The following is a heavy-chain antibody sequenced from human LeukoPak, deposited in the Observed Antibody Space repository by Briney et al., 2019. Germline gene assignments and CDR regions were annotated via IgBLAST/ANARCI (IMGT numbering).Heavy chain of an antibody. CDR2: ISSSSTI. V-gene: IGHV3-48*01. CDR3: AREDYDFWSGYVGGYYGMDV. D-gene: IGHD3-3*01. CDR1: GFTFSSYR. J-gene: IGHJ6*02. Sequence: GGSLRLSCAASGFTFSSYRMNWVRQAPGKGLEWVSYISSSSTIYYADSVKGRFTISRDNAKSSLYLQMNSLRAEDTAVYYCAREDYDFWSGYVGGYYGMDVWGQGTTVTVSS.